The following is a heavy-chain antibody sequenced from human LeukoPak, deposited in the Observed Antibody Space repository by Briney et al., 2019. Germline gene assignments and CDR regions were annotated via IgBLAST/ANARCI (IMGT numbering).Heavy chain of an antibody. Sequence: GGSLRLSCAASGFTFGSYSMNWVRQAPGKGLEWVSSISSSSSYIYYPDSVKGRFTISRDNAKNSLYLQMNSLRAEDTAVYYCARDTSGGDYLFDYWGQGTLVTVSS. CDR3: ARDTSGGDYLFDY. V-gene: IGHV3-21*01. D-gene: IGHD4-17*01. CDR2: ISSSSSYI. CDR1: GFTFGSYS. J-gene: IGHJ4*02.